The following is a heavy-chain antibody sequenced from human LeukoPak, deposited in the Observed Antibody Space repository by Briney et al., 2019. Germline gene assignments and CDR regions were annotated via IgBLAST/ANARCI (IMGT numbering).Heavy chain of an antibody. D-gene: IGHD3-10*01. CDR3: AKSNGYGLVDI. Sequence: SETLSLTCTVSGYSISSGYLWGWIRQPPGKGLEWIGSIDGSGTSYYNPSLKSRVTISVDTSRNQFSLKLNSVTAADTAVYYCAKSNGYGLVDIWGQGTMVTVSS. J-gene: IGHJ3*02. CDR2: IDGSGTS. V-gene: IGHV4-38-2*02. CDR1: GYSISSGYL.